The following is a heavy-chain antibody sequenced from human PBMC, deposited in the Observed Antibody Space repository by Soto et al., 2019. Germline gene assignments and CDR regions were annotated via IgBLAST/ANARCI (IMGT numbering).Heavy chain of an antibody. Sequence: EVQVLQSGGGLVQPGGSLRLSCAASGLTFSRFAMSWVRQAPGKGLEWVATIHGSGAITNYADSVRGRFTISRDNSKDTMCLQLNTLRGEDTAVYYCAKDKGPGSYTNWCFDVWGRGTRVTVSS. CDR1: GLTFSRFA. CDR3: AKDKGPGSYTNWCFDV. J-gene: IGHJ2*01. CDR2: IHGSGAIT. V-gene: IGHV3-23*01. D-gene: IGHD3-10*01.